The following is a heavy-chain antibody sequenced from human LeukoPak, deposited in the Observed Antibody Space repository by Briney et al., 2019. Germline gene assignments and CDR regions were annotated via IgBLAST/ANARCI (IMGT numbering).Heavy chain of an antibody. CDR2: ISSSSSYI. CDR3: ARDSKALGEAFDI. J-gene: IGHJ3*02. CDR1: GFTFNSYS. Sequence: GGSLRLSCAASGFTFNSYSMNWLRQAPGKGLEWVSSISSSSSYIYYADSVKGRFTISRDNAKNSLDLQMNSLRAEDTAVYYCARDSKALGEAFDIWGQGTMVTVSS. V-gene: IGHV3-21*01.